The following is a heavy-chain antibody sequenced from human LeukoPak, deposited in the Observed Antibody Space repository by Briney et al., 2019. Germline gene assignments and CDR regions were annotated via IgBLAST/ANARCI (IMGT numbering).Heavy chain of an antibody. CDR1: GFTFSSYG. CDR3: ARHTYSSGKSDC. V-gene: IGHV3-48*04. D-gene: IGHD6-25*01. Sequence: GGSLRLSCAASGFTFSSYGMHWVRQAPGKGLEWVSYINSGGTTTYYADSVKGRFTISRDSAKNSVYLQMNSLRAEDTAVYYCARHTYSSGKSDCWGQGTLVTVS. J-gene: IGHJ4*02. CDR2: INSGGTTT.